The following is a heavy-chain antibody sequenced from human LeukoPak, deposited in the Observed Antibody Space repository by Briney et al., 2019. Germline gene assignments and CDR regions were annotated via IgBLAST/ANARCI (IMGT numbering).Heavy chain of an antibody. Sequence: GGSLRLSCAASGFTFSDYSMNWVRQAPGKGLEWISYITTSSSTIYYADSVRGRFTISRDNAKNSLYLQMNGLRAEDTAVYYCAKEATIFGVGSFDIWGQGTMVTVSS. V-gene: IGHV3-48*04. D-gene: IGHD3-3*01. CDR2: ITTSSSTI. CDR3: AKEATIFGVGSFDI. CDR1: GFTFSDYS. J-gene: IGHJ3*02.